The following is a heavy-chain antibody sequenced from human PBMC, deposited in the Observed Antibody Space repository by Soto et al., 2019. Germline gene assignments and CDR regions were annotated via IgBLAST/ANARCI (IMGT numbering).Heavy chain of an antibody. V-gene: IGHV1-58*01. J-gene: IGHJ6*02. CDR1: GFTFTSSA. CDR2: IVVGSGNT. CDR3: AAADPKTGTFYYYGMDV. D-gene: IGHD1-7*01. Sequence: ASVKVSCKASGFTFTSSAVQWVRQARGQRLEWIGWIVVGSGNTNYAQKFQERVTITRDMSTSTAYMELSSLRSEDTAVYYCAAADPKTGTFYYYGMDVWGQGTTVTVSS.